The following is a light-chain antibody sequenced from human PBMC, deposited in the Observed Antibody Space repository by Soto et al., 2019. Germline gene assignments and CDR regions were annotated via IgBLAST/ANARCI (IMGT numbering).Light chain of an antibody. Sequence: KRQSPSSLSASVGDRVTITCRASQSISSYLNWYQQKPGKAPKLLIYAASSLQSGVPSRFSGSVSGTDFTLTISSLQPEDFATYYCQQSYSTPRTFGQGTKVDIK. CDR1: QSISSY. CDR2: AAS. V-gene: IGKV1-39*01. CDR3: QQSYSTPRT. J-gene: IGKJ1*01.